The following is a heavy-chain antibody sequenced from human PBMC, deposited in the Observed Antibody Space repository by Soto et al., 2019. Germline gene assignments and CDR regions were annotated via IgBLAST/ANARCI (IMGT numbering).Heavy chain of an antibody. D-gene: IGHD3-22*01. J-gene: IGHJ4*02. CDR2: IIPIFGTA. CDR1: GGTFSSYA. Sequence: QVQLVQSGAEVKKPGSSVNVSCKASGGTFSSYAISWVRQAPGQGLEWMGGIIPIFGTANYAQKFQGRVTITADESTSTAYMELSSLRSEDTGVYYCARAGGRYYDSSGYPFLWGQGTLVTVSS. CDR3: ARAGGRYYDSSGYPFL. V-gene: IGHV1-69*12.